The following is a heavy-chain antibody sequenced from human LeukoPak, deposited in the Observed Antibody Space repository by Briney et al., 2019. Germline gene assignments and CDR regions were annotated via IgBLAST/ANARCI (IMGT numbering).Heavy chain of an antibody. D-gene: IGHD1-20*01. Sequence: GRSLRLSCAASGFTFRNHGMYWVRQAPGKGLEWVSTISGSGDSTHYAESVKGRFTISRDTSKNTLYLQMNSLRGEDTAMYYCAPDPNNWLRHYWGQGTLVTVSS. CDR1: GFTFRNHG. V-gene: IGHV3-23*01. CDR2: ISGSGDST. CDR3: APDPNNWLRHY. J-gene: IGHJ4*02.